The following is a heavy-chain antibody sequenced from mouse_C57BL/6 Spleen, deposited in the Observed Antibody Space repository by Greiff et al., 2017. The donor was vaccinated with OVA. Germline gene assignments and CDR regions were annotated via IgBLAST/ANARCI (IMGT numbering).Heavy chain of an antibody. V-gene: IGHV1-15*01. J-gene: IGHJ2*01. CDR2: IDPETGGT. CDR1: GYTFTDYE. Sequence: VKLQESGAELVRPGASVTLSCKASGYTFTDYEMHWVKQTPVHGLEWIGAIDPETGGTAYNQKFKGKAILTADKSSSTAYMELRSLTSEDSAVYYCTRHYSNYGGYFDYWGQGTTLTVSS. CDR3: TRHYSNYGGYFDY. D-gene: IGHD2-5*01.